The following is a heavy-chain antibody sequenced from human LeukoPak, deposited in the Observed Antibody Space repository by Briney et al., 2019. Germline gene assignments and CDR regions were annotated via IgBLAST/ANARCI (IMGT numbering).Heavy chain of an antibody. CDR1: GGSISSGGYY. CDR3: ARDGGINLIDY. D-gene: IGHD1-14*01. J-gene: IGHJ4*02. CDR2: IYYSGST. Sequence: SETLSLTCTVSGGSISSGGYYWSRIRQHPGKGLEWIGYIYYSGSTYYNPSLKSRVTISVDTSKNQFSLKLSSVTAADTAVYYCARDGGINLIDYWGQGTLVTVSS. V-gene: IGHV4-31*03.